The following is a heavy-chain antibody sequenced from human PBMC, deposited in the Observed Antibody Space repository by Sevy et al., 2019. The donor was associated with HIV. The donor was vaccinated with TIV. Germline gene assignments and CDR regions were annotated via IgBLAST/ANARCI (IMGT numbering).Heavy chain of an antibody. Sequence: SETLSLTCTVSGGSISSYYWSWIRQPPGKGLEWIGYIYYSGSTNYNPSLKSRVTISVDTSKNQFFLMLSSVTAADTAVYYCARGTPTTGGRGYYYGMDVWGQGTTVTVSS. CDR3: ARGTPTTGGRGYYYGMDV. V-gene: IGHV4-59*01. CDR2: IYYSGST. J-gene: IGHJ6*02. CDR1: GGSISSYY. D-gene: IGHD4-4*01.